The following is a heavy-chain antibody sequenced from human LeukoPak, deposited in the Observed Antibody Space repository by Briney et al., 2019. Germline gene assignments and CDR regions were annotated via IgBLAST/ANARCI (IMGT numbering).Heavy chain of an antibody. D-gene: IGHD6-6*01. Sequence: SVKVSCKASGGTFSSYAISWVRQAPGQGLEWMGGIIPNFGTANYAQKFQGRVTITTDESTSTAYMELSSLRSEDTAVYYCARAPRSSSYYYYYYMDVWGKGTTVTVSS. V-gene: IGHV1-69*05. CDR1: GGTFSSYA. CDR3: ARAPRSSSYYYYYYMDV. CDR2: IIPNFGTA. J-gene: IGHJ6*03.